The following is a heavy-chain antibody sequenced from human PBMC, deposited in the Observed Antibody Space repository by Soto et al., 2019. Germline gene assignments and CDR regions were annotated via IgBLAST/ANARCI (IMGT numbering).Heavy chain of an antibody. V-gene: IGHV1-46*01. Sequence: QVLLVQSGAEVKKPGASVKVSCKAPGFTFTPYYMHWVRQAPGQGLEGMGVINPSGDATPYGQRFQGRVTMTKDTSASTVYMELSSLRSEDTAVYYCTRDWELGYWGQGTLVTVSS. D-gene: IGHD3-10*01. CDR3: TRDWELGY. J-gene: IGHJ4*02. CDR2: INPSGDAT. CDR1: GFTFTPYY.